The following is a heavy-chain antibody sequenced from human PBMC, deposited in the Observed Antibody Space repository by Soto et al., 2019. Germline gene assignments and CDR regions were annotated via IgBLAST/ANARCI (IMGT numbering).Heavy chain of an antibody. CDR1: GGSISSYY. D-gene: IGHD4-17*01. V-gene: IGHV4-59*08. CDR2: IYYSGST. J-gene: IGHJ3*02. Sequence: QVQLQESGPGLVKPSETLSLTCTVSGGSISSYYWSWIRQPPGKGLEWIGYIYYSGSTNYNPSLKSRVTISVDTSKNQFSLKLSSVTAADTAVYYCARLVRGVTMKVYAFDIWGQGTMVTVSS. CDR3: ARLVRGVTMKVYAFDI.